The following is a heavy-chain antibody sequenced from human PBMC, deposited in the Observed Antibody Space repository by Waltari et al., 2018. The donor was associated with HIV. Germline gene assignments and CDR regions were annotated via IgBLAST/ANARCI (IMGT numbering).Heavy chain of an antibody. Sequence: QVQLVQSGAEVKKPGASVSLSCKASGYAFTTFYIHWLRQAPGQSPEWMGRVNPTSGTTSYTQRFQGRVTMARDTSTSTAYMELTGLKSEDTAFYYCARGGPLSGPATPFDRWGQGTLITVSS. CDR2: VNPTSGTT. J-gene: IGHJ5*02. V-gene: IGHV1-46*01. CDR3: ARGGPLSGPATPFDR. CDR1: GYAFTTFY.